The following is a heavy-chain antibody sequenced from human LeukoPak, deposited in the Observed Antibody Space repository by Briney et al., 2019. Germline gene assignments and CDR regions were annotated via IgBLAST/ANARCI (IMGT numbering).Heavy chain of an antibody. Sequence: QPVGSLRPSCAPSGFTFSSDSMNGGPGAPGEGQGRGGMRTYDGSKTYYRDSVKGRSTFSRDNPKNTLSLQWNSLREEDTALYYCARELNPFYIHDGGHDHDAFDMWGQGTRVTVSS. D-gene: IGHD5-12*01. CDR3: ARELNPFYIHDGGHDHDAFDM. CDR2: RTYDGSKT. J-gene: IGHJ3*02. V-gene: IGHV3-30*03. CDR1: GFTFSSDS.